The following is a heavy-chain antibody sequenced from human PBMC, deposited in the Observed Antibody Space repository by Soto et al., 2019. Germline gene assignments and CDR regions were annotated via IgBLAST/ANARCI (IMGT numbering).Heavy chain of an antibody. Sequence: EVQLEESGGGLVQPGGSLRLSCAASGFIFSDYTMNWVRQAPGKGLECVSYITHSGSSIYYADSVKGRFTVSRDNDKNSLYLQMNSLRDEDTAVYYCARDLLHPPNEAFDIWGQGTMVTVSS. CDR3: ARDLLHPPNEAFDI. V-gene: IGHV3-48*02. CDR2: ITHSGSSI. J-gene: IGHJ3*02. D-gene: IGHD2-15*01. CDR1: GFIFSDYT.